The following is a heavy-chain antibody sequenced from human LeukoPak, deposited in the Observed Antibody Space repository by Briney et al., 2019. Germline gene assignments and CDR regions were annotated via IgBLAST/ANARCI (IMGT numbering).Heavy chain of an antibody. J-gene: IGHJ4*02. CDR3: ARAILDDSGYDAYFDY. D-gene: IGHD5-12*01. Sequence: PSETLSLTCTVSGYSISSGYYWGWIRQPPGKGLEWIGSIYHSGSTYYNPSLKSRVTISVDTSKNQFSLKLSSVTAADTAVYYCARAILDDSGYDAYFDYWGQGTLVTVSS. V-gene: IGHV4-38-2*02. CDR2: IYHSGST. CDR1: GYSISSGYY.